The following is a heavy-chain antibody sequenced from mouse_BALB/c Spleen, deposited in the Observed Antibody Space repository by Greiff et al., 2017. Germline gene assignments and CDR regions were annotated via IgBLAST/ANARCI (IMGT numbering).Heavy chain of an antibody. Sequence: EVKLLESGPGLVKPSQSLSLTCTVTGYSITSDYAWPWIRQFPGNKLEWLGSISYSGSTSYNPSLKGRISITRDTAKNQFFLQLNSVTTEDTATDYCARGGNYHWYFDGWGAGTPVTVSS. D-gene: IGHD2-1*01. CDR3: ARGGNYHWYFDG. CDR1: GYSITSDYA. CDR2: ISYSGST. V-gene: IGHV3-2*02. J-gene: IGHJ1*01.